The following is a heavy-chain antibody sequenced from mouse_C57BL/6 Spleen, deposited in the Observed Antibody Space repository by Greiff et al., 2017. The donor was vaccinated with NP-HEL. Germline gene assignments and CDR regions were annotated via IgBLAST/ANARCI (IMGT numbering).Heavy chain of an antibody. J-gene: IGHJ2*01. CDR2: IYPGSGST. V-gene: IGHV1-55*01. CDR3: AREGQLRPYDFDY. Sequence: QVHVKQPGAELVKPGASVKMSCKASGYTFTSYWITWVKQRPGQGLEWIGDIYPGSGSTNYNEKFKSKATLTVDTSSSTAYMQLSSLTSEDSAVYYCAREGQLRPYDFDYWGQGTTLTVSS. D-gene: IGHD3-2*02. CDR1: GYTFTSYW.